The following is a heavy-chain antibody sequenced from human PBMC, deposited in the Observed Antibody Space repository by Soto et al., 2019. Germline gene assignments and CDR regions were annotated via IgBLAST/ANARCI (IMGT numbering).Heavy chain of an antibody. CDR2: IIPIFGTA. D-gene: IGHD3-10*01. V-gene: IGHV1-69*13. CDR1: GGTFSSYA. J-gene: IGHJ6*02. Sequence: ASVKVSCKASGGTFSSYAISWVRQAPGQGLEWMGGIIPIFGTANYAQKFQGRVTITADESTSTAYMELSSLRSEDTAVYYCARDKDGNTMVRSHSSGDYYYYGMDVWGQGTTVTVSS. CDR3: ARDKDGNTMVRSHSSGDYYYYGMDV.